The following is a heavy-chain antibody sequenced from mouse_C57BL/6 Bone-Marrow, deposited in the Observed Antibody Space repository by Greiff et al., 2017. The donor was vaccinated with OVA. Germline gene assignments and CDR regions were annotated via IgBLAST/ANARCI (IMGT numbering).Heavy chain of an antibody. D-gene: IGHD2-1*01. V-gene: IGHV3-6*01. Sequence: EVQLQESGPGLVKPSQSLSLTCSVTGYSITSGYYWNWIRQFPGNKLEWMGYISYDGSNNYNPSLKNRISITRDTSKNQFFLKLNSVTTEDTATYYCARGIYYGIDYWGQGTTLTVSS. J-gene: IGHJ2*01. CDR2: ISYDGSN. CDR1: GYSITSGYY. CDR3: ARGIYYGIDY.